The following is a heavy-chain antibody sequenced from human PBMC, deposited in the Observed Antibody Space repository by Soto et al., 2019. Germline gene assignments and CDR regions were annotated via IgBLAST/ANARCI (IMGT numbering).Heavy chain of an antibody. J-gene: IGHJ6*02. CDR2: TYYRSKWYN. CDR3: AREEERYYDSSGYYPLPLGMDV. V-gene: IGHV6-1*01. CDR1: GDSVSSNSAA. D-gene: IGHD3-22*01. Sequence: SQTLSLTCAISGDSVSSNSAAWNWIRQSPSRGLEWLGRTYYRSKWYNDYAVSVKSRITINPDTSKNQFSLQLNSVTPEDTAVYYCAREEERYYDSSGYYPLPLGMDVWGQGTTVTVSS.